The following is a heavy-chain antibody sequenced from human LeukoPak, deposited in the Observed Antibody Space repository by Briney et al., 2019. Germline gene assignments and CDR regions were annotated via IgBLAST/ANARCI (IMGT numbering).Heavy chain of an antibody. Sequence: SETLSLTCAVYGGSFSGYYWSWIRQPPGKGLEWIGEINHSGSTNYNPSLKSRVTISVDTSKNQFSLKLSSVTAADTAVYYCARKLTRYSSSWYNWFDPWGQGTLVTVSS. V-gene: IGHV4-34*01. CDR3: ARKLTRYSSSWYNWFDP. D-gene: IGHD6-13*01. J-gene: IGHJ5*02. CDR2: INHSGST. CDR1: GGSFSGYY.